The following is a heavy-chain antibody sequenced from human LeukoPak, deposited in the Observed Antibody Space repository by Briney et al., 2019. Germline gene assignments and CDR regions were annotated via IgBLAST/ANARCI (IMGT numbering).Heavy chain of an antibody. J-gene: IGHJ4*02. CDR3: AKDHGSSPGYFDY. V-gene: IGHV3-23*01. CDR2: ISGSGGNT. Sequence: PGGSLRLSCAASGFTFSSYAMSWVRQAPGKGLEWVSAISGSGGNTYNADSVRGRFTISRDNSKNTLYLQMSSLGADDTAVYYCAKDHGSSPGYFDYWGQGTLVTVSS. CDR1: GFTFSSYA. D-gene: IGHD6-6*01.